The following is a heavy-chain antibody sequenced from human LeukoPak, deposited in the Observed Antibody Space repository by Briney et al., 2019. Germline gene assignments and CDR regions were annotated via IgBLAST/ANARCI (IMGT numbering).Heavy chain of an antibody. CDR1: GFTFSSYW. V-gene: IGHV3-7*01. Sequence: PGGSQRLSCAASGFTFSSYWMSWVRQAPGKGLEWVANIKQDGSEKYYVDSVKGRFTISRDNAKNSLYLQMNSLRAEDTAVYYCASGDYDFWSGQHDYWGQGTLVTVSS. CDR3: ASGDYDFWSGQHDY. J-gene: IGHJ4*02. CDR2: IKQDGSEK. D-gene: IGHD3-3*01.